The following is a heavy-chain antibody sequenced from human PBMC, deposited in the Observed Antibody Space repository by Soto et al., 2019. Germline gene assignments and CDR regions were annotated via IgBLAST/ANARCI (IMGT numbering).Heavy chain of an antibody. CDR1: GFTVSSNY. CDR3: AKDLAGGYAPDAFDI. Sequence: GRSLRLSCAASGFTVSSNYMSWVRQAPGKGLEWVSVIYSGGSTYYADSVKGRFTISRDNSKNTLYLQMNSPRAEDTAVYYCAKDLAGGYAPDAFDILGQGTMVTVSS. J-gene: IGHJ3*02. CDR2: IYSGGST. D-gene: IGHD2-2*01. V-gene: IGHV3-66*01.